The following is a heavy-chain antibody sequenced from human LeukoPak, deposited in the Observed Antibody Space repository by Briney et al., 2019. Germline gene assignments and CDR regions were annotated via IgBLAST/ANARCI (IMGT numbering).Heavy chain of an antibody. CDR1: GGSINTGGHY. CDR2: ISNSGGA. CDR3: ATVEWESYYFDY. Sequence: PSETLSLTCTVSGGSINTGGHYWSWVRQHPGEGLEWIGYISNSGGAYYNPSLKGRLRISRDTSENQFSLRLSSVTAADTAVYFCATVEWESYYFDYWGQGTLVTVSS. V-gene: IGHV4-31*03. J-gene: IGHJ4*02. D-gene: IGHD1-26*01.